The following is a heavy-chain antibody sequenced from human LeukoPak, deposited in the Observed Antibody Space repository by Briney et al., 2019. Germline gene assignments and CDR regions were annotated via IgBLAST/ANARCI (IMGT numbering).Heavy chain of an antibody. J-gene: IGHJ6*02. D-gene: IGHD2-2*01. CDR1: GGSISSYY. V-gene: IGHV4-59*01. CDR2: IYYSGST. CDR3: ARLAVVPAAMETRRYYYYGMDV. Sequence: PSETLSLTCTVSGGSISSYYWSWIRQPPGKGLEWIGYIYYSGSTNYNPSLKSRVTISVDTSKNQFSLKLSSVTAADTAVYYCARLAVVPAAMETRRYYYYGMDVWGQGTTVTVSS.